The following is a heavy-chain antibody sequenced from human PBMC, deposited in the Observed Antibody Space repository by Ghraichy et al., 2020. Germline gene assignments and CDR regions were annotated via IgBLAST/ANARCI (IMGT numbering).Heavy chain of an antibody. D-gene: IGHD3-10*01. CDR3: STSPRADRGNY. CDR1: GLTFSSYW. V-gene: IGHV3-74*01. CDR2: IKTDGSTT. Sequence: GGSLRLSCAASGLTFSSYWMHWVRQAPGKGLEWVSHIKTDGSTTNYADSVRGRFTISRDNAKNTLYLQMNSLRAEDTAVYYCSTSPRADRGNYLGQGTLGSVSS. J-gene: IGHJ4*02.